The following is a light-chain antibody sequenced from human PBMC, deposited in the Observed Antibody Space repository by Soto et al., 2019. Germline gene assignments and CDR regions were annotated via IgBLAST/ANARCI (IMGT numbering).Light chain of an antibody. CDR1: QSVSSY. V-gene: IGKV3-11*01. J-gene: IGKJ5*01. CDR2: DTS. Sequence: EIVFTQSPAALSLSPGERATLSFMASQSVSSYLAWYQQRPGQAPRLLIFDTSNRATDIPARFSGSGSGTDFTLTISGLEPEDFAVYYCQQSTNRPPINFGQGTRLEIK. CDR3: QQSTNRPPIN.